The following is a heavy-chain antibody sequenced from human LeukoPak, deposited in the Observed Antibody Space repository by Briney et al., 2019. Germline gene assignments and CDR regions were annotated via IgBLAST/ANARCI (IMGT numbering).Heavy chain of an antibody. V-gene: IGHV3-30*01. Sequence: GGSLRLSCAASGFTFSSYAMHWVRQAPGKGLEWVAVISYDGSNKYYADSVKGRFTISRDNSKNTLYLQMNSLRAEDTAVYYCARASQISRGGYNWFDPWGQGTLVTVSS. CDR1: GFTFSSYA. J-gene: IGHJ5*02. D-gene: IGHD4-23*01. CDR3: ARASQISRGGYNWFDP. CDR2: ISYDGSNK.